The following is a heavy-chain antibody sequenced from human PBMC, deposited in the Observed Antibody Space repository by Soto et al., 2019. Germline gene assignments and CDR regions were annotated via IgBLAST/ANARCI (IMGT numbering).Heavy chain of an antibody. CDR1: GYSLTSYW. CDR2: IYPGDSDT. V-gene: IGHV5-51*01. J-gene: IGHJ4*02. Sequence: PGESLKISCKGSGYSLTSYWIGWVRQMPGKGLEWMGIIYPGDSDTRYSPSFQGQVTISADKSIRNAYLQWSSLKASDTAMYYCARRGKDTAMAIDYWGQGTLVTVSS. CDR3: ARRGKDTAMAIDY. D-gene: IGHD5-18*01.